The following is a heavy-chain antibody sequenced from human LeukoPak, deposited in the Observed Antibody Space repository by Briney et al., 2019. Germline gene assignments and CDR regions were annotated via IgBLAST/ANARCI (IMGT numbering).Heavy chain of an antibody. V-gene: IGHV4-59*01. CDR3: AREDSSGYYDTFDI. Sequence: SETLSLTCTVSGGSISTYYWSWIRRPPGKGLEWIGYIYYSGSTNYNPSLKSRVTISVDTSKNQFSLKLSSVTAADTAVYYCAREDSSGYYDTFDIWGQGTMVTVSS. D-gene: IGHD3-22*01. CDR1: GGSISTYY. CDR2: IYYSGST. J-gene: IGHJ3*02.